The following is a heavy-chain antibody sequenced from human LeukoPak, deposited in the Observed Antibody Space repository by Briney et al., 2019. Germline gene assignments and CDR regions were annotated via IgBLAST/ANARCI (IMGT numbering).Heavy chain of an antibody. Sequence: ASVKVSCKTSGYTFTDYYIHWVRQAPGQGLEWMGWSNPNSGGTNYAQKFQGRVTMTRDTSINTAYMELSSLRSDDTAVYYCARQGGAMIAVVKVALDIWGQGTMVTVS. CDR1: GYTFTDYY. D-gene: IGHD3-22*01. CDR2: SNPNSGGT. CDR3: ARQGGAMIAVVKVALDI. V-gene: IGHV1-2*02. J-gene: IGHJ3*02.